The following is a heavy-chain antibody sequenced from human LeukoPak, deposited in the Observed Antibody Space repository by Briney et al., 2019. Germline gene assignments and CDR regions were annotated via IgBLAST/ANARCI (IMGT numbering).Heavy chain of an antibody. D-gene: IGHD3-10*01. Sequence: SETLSLTCTVSGYSISSGYYWGWIRQPPGKGLKWIGSIYHSGSTYYNPSLKSRVTISVDTSKNQFSLKLSSVTAADTAVYYCARVVWFGELFSYFDYRGQGTLVTVSS. CDR1: GYSISSGYY. CDR3: ARVVWFGELFSYFDY. V-gene: IGHV4-38-2*02. J-gene: IGHJ4*02. CDR2: IYHSGST.